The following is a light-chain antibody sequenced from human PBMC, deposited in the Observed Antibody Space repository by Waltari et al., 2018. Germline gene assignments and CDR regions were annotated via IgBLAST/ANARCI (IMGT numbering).Light chain of an antibody. CDR2: AAS. CDR1: QSIGGN. CDR3: QQSYSTPWT. V-gene: IGKV1-39*01. J-gene: IGKJ1*01. Sequence: DIEMTQTPSSLSASVGDRVTITCRASQSIGGNLNWYQQTPGRAPKVLIYAASSVQSGVPSRFSGRGSGTGFTLTINSLQPEDLATYYCQQSYSTPWTFGQGTKVEIK.